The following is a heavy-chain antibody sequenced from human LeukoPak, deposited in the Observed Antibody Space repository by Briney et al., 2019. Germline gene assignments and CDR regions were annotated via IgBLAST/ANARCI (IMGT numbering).Heavy chain of an antibody. J-gene: IGHJ6*03. Sequence: SETLSLTCTVSGGSISSYYWSWIRQPPGKGLEWIGDIYYSGYTNYNPSLKSRVTISVDTSKNQFSLKLRSVTAADTAVYYCARVPLRPEDYYYYMDVWGKGTTVTVSS. V-gene: IGHV4-59*01. D-gene: IGHD1-14*01. CDR1: GGSISSYY. CDR3: ARVPLRPEDYYYYMDV. CDR2: IYYSGYT.